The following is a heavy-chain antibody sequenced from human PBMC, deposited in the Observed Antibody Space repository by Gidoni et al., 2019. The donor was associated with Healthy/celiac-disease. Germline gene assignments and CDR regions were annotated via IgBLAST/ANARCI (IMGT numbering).Heavy chain of an antibody. D-gene: IGHD6-19*01. Sequence: QVQLVQSGAEVKKPGASVKVSCKASGYTFTSYAMHWVRQAPGQRLEWMGWINAGNGNTKYSQKFQGRVTIIRDTSASTAYMELSSLRSEDTAVYYCARDPYSGWYPIDYWGQGTLVTVSS. CDR3: ARDPYSGWYPIDY. V-gene: IGHV1-3*01. CDR1: GYTFTSYA. CDR2: INAGNGNT. J-gene: IGHJ4*02.